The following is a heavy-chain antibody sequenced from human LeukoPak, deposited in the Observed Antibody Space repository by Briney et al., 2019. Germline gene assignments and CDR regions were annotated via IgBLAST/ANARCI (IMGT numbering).Heavy chain of an antibody. J-gene: IGHJ4*02. CDR1: GGTFSSYA. CDR2: IIPIFGTA. CDR3: ARDAVVVAATWSPPWYFDY. Sequence: GASVKVSCKASGGTFSSYAISWVRQAPGQGLEWMGGIIPIFGTANYAQKFQGRVTITADKSTSTAYMELSSLRSEDTAVYYCARDAVVVAATWSPPWYFDYWGQGTLVTVSS. D-gene: IGHD2-15*01. V-gene: IGHV1-69*06.